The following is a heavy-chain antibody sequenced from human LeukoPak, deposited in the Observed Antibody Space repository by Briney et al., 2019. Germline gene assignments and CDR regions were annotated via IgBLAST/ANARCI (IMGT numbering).Heavy chain of an antibody. J-gene: IGHJ4*02. CDR3: ARRFIHDYFDY. CDR1: GGTFSSYAIS. Sequence: SCKASGGTFSSYAISWVRQPPGKGLEWIGSIYYTGTTYYSPSVRGRVTILIDTSNKQFSLKVGSVTAADTAVYYCARRFIHDYFDYWGQGTLVTVSS. CDR2: IYYTGTT. V-gene: IGHV4-39*01. D-gene: IGHD3-10*01.